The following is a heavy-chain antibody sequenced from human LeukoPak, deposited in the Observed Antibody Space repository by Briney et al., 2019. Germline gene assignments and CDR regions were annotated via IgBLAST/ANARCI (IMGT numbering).Heavy chain of an antibody. Sequence: GGSLRLSCVASGFSFSSYTMSWVRQAPGKGLEWVAKMKEDGSDIYYVDSVKGRFTICRDNAKNSLCLQMSSLRVEDTAVYYCASGGARYLDNWGQGTLVTVSS. D-gene: IGHD3-9*01. CDR3: ASGGARYLDN. V-gene: IGHV3-7*01. J-gene: IGHJ4*02. CDR2: MKEDGSDI. CDR1: GFSFSSYT.